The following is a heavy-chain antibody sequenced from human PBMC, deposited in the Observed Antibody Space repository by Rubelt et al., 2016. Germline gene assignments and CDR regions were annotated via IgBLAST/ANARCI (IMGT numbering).Heavy chain of an antibody. D-gene: IGHD6-6*01. CDR3: ASSLPNHFGIAARDYYYYYGMDV. CDR2: IIPILGIA. CDR1: GGTFSSYA. J-gene: IGHJ6*02. Sequence: QVQLVQSGAEVKKPGSSVKVSCKASGGTFSSYAISWVRQAPGQGLEWMGRIIPILGIANYAQKFQGGVTITADKSTSTSYMELGSLSSEDTAVYYCASSLPNHFGIAARDYYYYYGMDVWGQGTTVTVSS. V-gene: IGHV1-69*04.